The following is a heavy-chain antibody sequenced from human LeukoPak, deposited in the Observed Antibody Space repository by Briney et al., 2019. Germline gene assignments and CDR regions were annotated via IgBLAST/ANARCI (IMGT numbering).Heavy chain of an antibody. J-gene: IGHJ2*01. CDR1: GFTFSSYE. CDR3: ARERRGYDILTGDYWYFDL. CDR2: ISSRGNTM. D-gene: IGHD3-9*01. V-gene: IGHV3-48*03. Sequence: GGSLRLSCAASGFTFSSYEMNWVRQAPGKGLEWISYISSRGNTMYYADSVKGRFTISRDNAKNSLFLQVNSLRAEDTAIYYCARERRGYDILTGDYWYFDLWGRGTLVTVSS.